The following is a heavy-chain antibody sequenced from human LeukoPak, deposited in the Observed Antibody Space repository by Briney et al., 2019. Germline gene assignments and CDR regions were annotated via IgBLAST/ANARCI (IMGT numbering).Heavy chain of an antibody. CDR3: ARVGPWVNPDYYYYYMDV. Sequence: PGGSLRLSCAASAFTFSSYSMNWVRQAPGQGLEWVSSISSSSSYIYYADSVKGRFTISRDNAKNSLYLQMNSLRAEDTAVYYCARVGPWVNPDYYYYYMDVWGKGTTVTVSS. V-gene: IGHV3-21*01. CDR1: AFTFSSYS. J-gene: IGHJ6*03. D-gene: IGHD1-14*01. CDR2: ISSSSSYI.